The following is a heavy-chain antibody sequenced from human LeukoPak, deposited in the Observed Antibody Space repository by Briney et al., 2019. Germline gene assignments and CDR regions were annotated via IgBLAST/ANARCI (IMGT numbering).Heavy chain of an antibody. J-gene: IGHJ4*02. CDR3: ARGWSIAVAAH. CDR2: ISYDGSNK. V-gene: IGHV3-30*04. Sequence: GRSLRLSCAASGFTFSSYAMHWVRQASGKGLEWVAVISYDGSNKYYADSVKGRFTISRDNSKNTLYLQMNSLRAEDTAVYYCARGWSIAVAAHWGQGTLVTVSS. CDR1: GFTFSSYA. D-gene: IGHD6-19*01.